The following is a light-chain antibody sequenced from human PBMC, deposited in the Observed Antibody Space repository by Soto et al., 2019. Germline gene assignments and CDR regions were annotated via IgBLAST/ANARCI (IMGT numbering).Light chain of an antibody. Sequence: EIVLTQSPATLSLSPGERATLSCRVSQSVTNALAWYQQKPGRAPRLLIYDASNRATGIPARFSGSGSATDFTLTISSLEPEDFAVYYCQQRSNWPSITFGQGTRLETK. V-gene: IGKV3-11*01. CDR3: QQRSNWPSIT. CDR2: DAS. CDR1: QSVTNA. J-gene: IGKJ5*01.